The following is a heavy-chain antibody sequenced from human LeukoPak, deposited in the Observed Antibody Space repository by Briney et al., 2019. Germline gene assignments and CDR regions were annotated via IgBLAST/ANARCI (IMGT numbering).Heavy chain of an antibody. CDR3: ARAGRGYSYGSWAFDI. J-gene: IGHJ3*02. V-gene: IGHV4-4*07. CDR1: GGSINSYY. Sequence: SETLSLTCTVSGGSINSYYWNWIRQPAGKGLEWIGRIYTSGSTNYNPSLKSRVTMSVDTSKNQFSLKLSSVTAADTAVYYCARAGRGYSYGSWAFDIWGQGTMVTVSS. CDR2: IYTSGST. D-gene: IGHD5-18*01.